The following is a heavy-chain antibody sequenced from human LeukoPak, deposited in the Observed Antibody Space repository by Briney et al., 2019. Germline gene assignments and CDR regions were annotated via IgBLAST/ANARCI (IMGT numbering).Heavy chain of an antibody. V-gene: IGHV3-73*01. D-gene: IGHD3-10*01. CDR3: TRPYGYGSGSYSPSLD. CDR1: GYTLTELS. Sequence: GASVKVSCKVSGYTLTELSMHWVRQASGKGLEWVGRIRSKANSYATAYAASVKGRFTISRDDSKNTAYLQMNSLKTEDTAVYYCTRPYGYGSGSYSPSLDWGQGTLVTVSS. CDR2: IRSKANSYAT. J-gene: IGHJ4*02.